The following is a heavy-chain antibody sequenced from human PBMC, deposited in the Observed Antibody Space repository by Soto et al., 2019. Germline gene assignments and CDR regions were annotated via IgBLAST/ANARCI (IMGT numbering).Heavy chain of an antibody. CDR2: INSDGSST. CDR1: GFTFSSYW. D-gene: IGHD6-13*01. V-gene: IGHV3-74*01. CDR3: ARVYRIAAVHWFDP. J-gene: IGHJ5*02. Sequence: GGSLRLSCAASGFTFSSYWMHWVRQAPGKGLVWVSRINSDGSSTSYADSVKGRFTISRDNAKNTLYLQMNSLRAEDTAVYFCARVYRIAAVHWFDPWGQGTLLTVSS.